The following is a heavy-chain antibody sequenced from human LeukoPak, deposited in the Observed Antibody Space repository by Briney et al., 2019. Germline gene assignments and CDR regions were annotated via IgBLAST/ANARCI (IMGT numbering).Heavy chain of an antibody. CDR3: ARDVIFGVVYGDAGYYYGMDV. J-gene: IGHJ6*02. D-gene: IGHD3-3*01. V-gene: IGHV1-46*01. Sequence: ASVKVSCKASGYTFTSYYMHWVRQAPGQGLEWMGIINPSGGSTSYAQKFQGRVTMTRDTSASTAYMELSSLRSEDTAVYYCARDVIFGVVYGDAGYYYGMDVWGQGATVTVSS. CDR1: GYTFTSYY. CDR2: INPSGGST.